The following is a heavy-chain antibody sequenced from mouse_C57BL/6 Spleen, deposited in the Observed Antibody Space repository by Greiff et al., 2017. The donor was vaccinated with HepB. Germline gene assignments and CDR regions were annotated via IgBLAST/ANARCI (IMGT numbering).Heavy chain of an antibody. CDR3: ARAPYYYYGSSSYYFDY. CDR1: GFTFSSYA. V-gene: IGHV5-4*03. CDR2: ISDGGSYT. D-gene: IGHD1-1*01. J-gene: IGHJ2*01. Sequence: EVKLEESGGGLVKPGGSLKLSCAASGFTFSSYAMSWVRQTPEKRLEWVATISDGGSYTYYPDNVKGRFTISRDNAKNNLYLQMSHLKSEDTAMYYCARAPYYYYGSSSYYFDYWGQGTTLTVSS.